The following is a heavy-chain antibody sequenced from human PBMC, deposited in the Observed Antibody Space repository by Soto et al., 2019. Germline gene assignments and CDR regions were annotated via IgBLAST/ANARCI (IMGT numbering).Heavy chain of an antibody. CDR1: GSSFRTTW. Sequence: EVQLVESGGGLVKPGGSLRLSCEASGSSFRTTWMAWVGQAPGKGLEWVGRIKSKSAGETSDYADPVKGRFTISRDDSKDTLYLHMDSLETGDTAVYYCSTGSPFSGSVFDYWGQGTLVTVSS. CDR3: STGSPFSGSVFDY. V-gene: IGHV3-15*05. D-gene: IGHD1-26*01. CDR2: IKSKSAGETS. J-gene: IGHJ4*02.